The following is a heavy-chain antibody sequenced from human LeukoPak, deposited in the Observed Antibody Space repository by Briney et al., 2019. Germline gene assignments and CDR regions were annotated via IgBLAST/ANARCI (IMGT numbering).Heavy chain of an antibody. CDR3: ARRWGNIVGVTYEY. CDR2: IYYTGST. Sequence: PSETLSLTCTISGSSITSVSHYWGWIRQPPGKGLEWIGDIYYTGSTSYSPSLRSRVTMSVHTSENQFSLRLNSVTAVDTAVYYCARRWGNIVGVTYEYWGQGTLVTVSS. CDR1: GSSITSVSHY. V-gene: IGHV4-39*01. D-gene: IGHD3-16*01. J-gene: IGHJ4*02.